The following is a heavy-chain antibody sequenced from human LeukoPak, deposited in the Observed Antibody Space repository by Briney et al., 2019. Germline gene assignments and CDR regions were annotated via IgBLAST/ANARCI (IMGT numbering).Heavy chain of an antibody. CDR3: ATRGAVDTAMATDYGMDV. CDR2: IYPGDSDT. CDR1: GYSFTSYW. J-gene: IGHJ6*02. D-gene: IGHD5-18*01. V-gene: IGHV5-51*01. Sequence: GESLKISCKGSGYSFTSYWIGWVRQMPGKGLEWMGIIYPGDSDTRYSPSFQGQVTISADKSISTAYLQWSSLKASDTAMYYCATRGAVDTAMATDYGMDVWGQGTTVTVSS.